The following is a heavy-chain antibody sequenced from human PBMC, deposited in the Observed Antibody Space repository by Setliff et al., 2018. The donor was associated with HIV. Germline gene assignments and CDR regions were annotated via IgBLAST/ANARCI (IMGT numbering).Heavy chain of an antibody. CDR1: GPSINIHY. CDR2: IYSTGST. D-gene: IGHD4-17*01. Sequence: PSETLSLTCTVSGPSINIHYWSWIRQSPGKGFEWIGYIYSTGSTNYNPSLQIRVTISMVASRNQFSLKVTSVTAADTAVYYCAKGAGFYGDYTFDHWGQGRQVTVSS. J-gene: IGHJ4*02. CDR3: AKGAGFYGDYTFDH. V-gene: IGHV4-59*11.